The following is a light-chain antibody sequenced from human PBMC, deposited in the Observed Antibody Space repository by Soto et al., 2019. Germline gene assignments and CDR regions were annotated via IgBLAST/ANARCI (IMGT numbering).Light chain of an antibody. CDR2: EGS. CDR1: SSDVGRYNL. Sequence: QSVLTQPASVSGSPGQSITISCTGTSSDVGRYNLVSWYQQHQGKAPKLMSYEGSKRPSGVSNRFSGSKSGNTASLTIYGLQAEDEADYYCCSYAGSSTPNWVFGGGTKLTVL. CDR3: CSYAGSSTPNWV. V-gene: IGLV2-23*01. J-gene: IGLJ3*02.